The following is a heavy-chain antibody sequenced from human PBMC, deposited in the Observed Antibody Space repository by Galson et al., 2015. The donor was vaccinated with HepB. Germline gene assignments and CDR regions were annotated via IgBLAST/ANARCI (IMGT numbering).Heavy chain of an antibody. CDR1: GFTFSSYA. J-gene: IGHJ5*02. D-gene: IGHD2-2*01. CDR2: ISYDGSNK. Sequence: SLRLSCAASGFTFSSYAMHGVRQAPGKGLEWVAVISYDGSNKYYADSVKGRFTISRDNSKNTLYLQMNSLRAEDTAVYYCARASSTKSVDWFDPWGQGTLVTVTS. V-gene: IGHV3-30-3*01. CDR3: ARASSTKSVDWFDP.